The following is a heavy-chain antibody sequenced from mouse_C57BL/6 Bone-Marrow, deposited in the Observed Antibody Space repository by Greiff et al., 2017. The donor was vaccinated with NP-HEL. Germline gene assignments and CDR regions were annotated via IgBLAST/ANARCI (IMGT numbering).Heavy chain of an antibody. Sequence: QVQLKQSGAELARPGASVKLSCKASGYTFTSYGISWVKQRTGQGLEWIGEIYPRSGNTYYTEKFKGKATLTADKSSSTAYMELRSLTSEDSAVYFCARDGYLFAYWGQGTLVTVSA. CDR1: GYTFTSYG. J-gene: IGHJ3*01. D-gene: IGHD2-3*01. CDR3: ARDGYLFAY. V-gene: IGHV1-81*01. CDR2: IYPRSGNT.